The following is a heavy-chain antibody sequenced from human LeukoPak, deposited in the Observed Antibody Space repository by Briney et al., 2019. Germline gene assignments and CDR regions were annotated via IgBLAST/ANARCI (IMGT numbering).Heavy chain of an antibody. V-gene: IGHV3-21*01. CDR2: ISSTGKYI. Sequence: GGYLRRYCAASGFTFSSHSMNWVRQAPGKGPEWVSSISSTGKYINYADSVKGRFTISRDNAKNSLFLQMNSLRAEDTAVYYCTRDKGVGRDGHNRYFDYWGQGTLVTVSS. CDR3: TRDKGVGRDGHNRYFDY. J-gene: IGHJ4*02. D-gene: IGHD5-24*01. CDR1: GFTFSSHS.